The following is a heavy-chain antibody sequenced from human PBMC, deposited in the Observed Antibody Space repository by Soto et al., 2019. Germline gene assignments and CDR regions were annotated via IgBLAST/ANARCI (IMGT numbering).Heavy chain of an antibody. CDR3: AKILSTVTTYYYGMDA. V-gene: IGHV3-23*01. Sequence: GGSLRLSCAASGFSFSTYPMVWVRQAPGKRLEAVSSISGSGDKTYYKDSVKGRLTISRDNSKNTVDLQMNSLRPEDTAVYYCAKILSTVTTYYYGMDAWGQGTTVTVSS. CDR2: ISGSGDKT. J-gene: IGHJ6*02. CDR1: GFSFSTYP. D-gene: IGHD4-17*01.